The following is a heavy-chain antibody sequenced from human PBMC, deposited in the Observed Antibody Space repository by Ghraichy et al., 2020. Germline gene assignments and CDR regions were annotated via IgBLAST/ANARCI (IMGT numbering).Heavy chain of an antibody. CDR2: ISGSGGDT. V-gene: IGHV3-23*01. D-gene: IGHD6-13*01. Sequence: RGSLRLSCAASGFIFSSYAMSWVRQAPGKGLEWVSGISGSGGDTYYADSVKGRFTISRDNSKNTLYLQMNSLRAEDTAVYYCAKGIAAGTSTISYFYDGMDVWGQGTTVTVSS. CDR1: GFIFSSYA. CDR3: AKGIAAGTSTISYFYDGMDV. J-gene: IGHJ6*02.